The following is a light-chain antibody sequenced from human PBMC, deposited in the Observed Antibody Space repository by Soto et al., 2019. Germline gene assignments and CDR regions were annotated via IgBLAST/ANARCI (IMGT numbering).Light chain of an antibody. Sequence: DIQMTQSPSSLSASVGDRVTITCQASQDISNYLNWYQQKPGKAPKLLIYDASNLETGIPSRFSGRGSGTDFTFTISRLQPEDIATYYCQQYAHLPPFTFGQGTKL. V-gene: IGKV1-33*01. CDR1: QDISNY. CDR3: QQYAHLPPFT. J-gene: IGKJ2*01. CDR2: DAS.